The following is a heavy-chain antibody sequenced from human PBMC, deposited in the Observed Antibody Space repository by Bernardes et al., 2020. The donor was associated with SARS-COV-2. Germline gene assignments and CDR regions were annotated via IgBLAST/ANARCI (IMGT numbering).Heavy chain of an antibody. CDR1: GGSFSNYY. Sequence: SETLSLTRAVYGGSFSNYYLSWIRQPPGKGLDWIGEINHSGKANYSPSLKSRVTISLDTSKNQFYLKLTSVTAADTATYYCARGDFGAAGDVWGQGTTVTVSS. D-gene: IGHD3-3*01. V-gene: IGHV4-34*01. CDR3: ARGDFGAAGDV. J-gene: IGHJ6*02. CDR2: INHSGKA.